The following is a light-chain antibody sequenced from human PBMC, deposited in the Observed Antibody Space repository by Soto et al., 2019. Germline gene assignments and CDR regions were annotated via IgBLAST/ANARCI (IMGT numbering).Light chain of an antibody. CDR3: QQHANWPHT. CDR2: EAS. V-gene: IGKV3-11*01. CDR1: QRVGNN. Sequence: EMVVTQYPTTLSLSPGENASLSCICSQRVGNNLAWYQQKRGQAPGLLIYEASTRATGIPARISGSGSGTDFTLTISSLEAEDFAVYYCQQHANWPHTFGGGTKVDIK. J-gene: IGKJ4*01.